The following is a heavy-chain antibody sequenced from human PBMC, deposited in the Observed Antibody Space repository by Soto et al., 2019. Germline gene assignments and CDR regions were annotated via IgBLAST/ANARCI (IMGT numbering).Heavy chain of an antibody. V-gene: IGHV4-39*01. CDR1: GGSVSSGNYF. CDR2: IYYNGDT. J-gene: IGHJ3*01. Sequence: QLQLQESGPGLVKPAETLSLKCAVSGGSVSSGNYFWGWIRQPPGKGLEWIGNIYYNGDTYYSPSLKRRVPMSVDTAQNQFSPRLTSVPAADTAAYYCARRLIDNGNQAHAFDSWGQGTLVTVSP. D-gene: IGHD1-20*01. CDR3: ARRLIDNGNQAHAFDS.